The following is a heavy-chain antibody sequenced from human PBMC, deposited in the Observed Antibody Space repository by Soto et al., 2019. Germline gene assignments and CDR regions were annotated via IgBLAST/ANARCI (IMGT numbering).Heavy chain of an antibody. V-gene: IGHV4-59*11. CDR1: GGSICSHH. J-gene: IGHJ4*02. CDR3: ARDQYYDFWSGLDY. D-gene: IGHD3-3*01. CDR2: IYYSGST. Sequence: PSETLSLTCPVSGGSICSHHWSWLRQPAGKGLVWIGYIYYSGSTNSNPSLKSRVTISGDTSKNQVSLKLSSVTAADTAVYYCARDQYYDFWSGLDYWGQGTLVTVS.